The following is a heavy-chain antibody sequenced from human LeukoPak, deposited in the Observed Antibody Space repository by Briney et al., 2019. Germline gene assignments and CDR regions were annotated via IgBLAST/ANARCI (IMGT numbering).Heavy chain of an antibody. J-gene: IGHJ3*02. CDR3: ARKVYARSGLDAFDI. Sequence: SETLSLTCTVSGGSISSYYCGSTRPPAGRGMEWIGRTYTGGSTNYNPSLKSRATMSVGPTKNQFSIKLRSAPAAGQAVYYCARKVYARSGLDAFDIWGQGTMVTVSS. D-gene: IGHD2-8*01. CDR1: GGSISSYY. CDR2: TYTGGST. V-gene: IGHV4-4*07.